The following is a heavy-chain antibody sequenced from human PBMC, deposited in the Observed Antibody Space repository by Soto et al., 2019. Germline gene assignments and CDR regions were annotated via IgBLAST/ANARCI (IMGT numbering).Heavy chain of an antibody. D-gene: IGHD3-22*01. Sequence: EVHLLESGGALVQPGGSLTLSCAASGFSFSDYAMSWVRQAPGKGLEWVSSISRTGDSAYYADSVKGRFAISRDRSKNXLSLQMNSLRGEDTAVYYCAKGPDGSGYYHNWFDSWGQGTLITVSS. CDR3: AKGPDGSGYYHNWFDS. J-gene: IGHJ5*01. CDR2: ISRTGDSA. V-gene: IGHV3-23*01. CDR1: GFSFSDYA.